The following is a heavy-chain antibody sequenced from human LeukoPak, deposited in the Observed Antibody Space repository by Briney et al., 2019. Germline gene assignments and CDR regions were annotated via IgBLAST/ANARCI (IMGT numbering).Heavy chain of an antibody. CDR3: ARVTGSYYAGYYMDV. D-gene: IGHD1-26*01. Sequence: SETLSLTCAVYGGSFSGYYWSWIRQPPGKGLEWIGEINHSGSTNYNPSLKSRVTISVDTSKNQFSLKLSSVTAADTAVYYCARVTGSYYAGYYMDVWGKGTTVTVSS. J-gene: IGHJ6*03. V-gene: IGHV4-34*01. CDR1: GGSFSGYY. CDR2: INHSGST.